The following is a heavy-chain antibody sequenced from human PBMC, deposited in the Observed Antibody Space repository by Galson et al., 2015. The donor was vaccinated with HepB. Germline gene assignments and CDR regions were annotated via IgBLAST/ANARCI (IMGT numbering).Heavy chain of an antibody. CDR1: GYTFTSYG. CDR2: ISAYNGNT. J-gene: IGHJ6*02. Sequence: SVKVSCKASGYTFTSYGISWVRQAPGQGLEWMGWISAYNGNTNYAQKLQGRVTMTTDTSTSTAYMEPRSLRSDDTAVYYCARDGSGATLHYYYYGMDVWGQGTTVTVSS. D-gene: IGHD1-26*01. V-gene: IGHV1-18*04. CDR3: ARDGSGATLHYYYYGMDV.